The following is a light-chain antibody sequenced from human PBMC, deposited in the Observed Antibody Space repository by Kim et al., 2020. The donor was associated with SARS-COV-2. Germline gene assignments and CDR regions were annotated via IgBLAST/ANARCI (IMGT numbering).Light chain of an antibody. Sequence: EIVLTQSPATLSLSPGERATLSCRASQSVSRDLAWYQQKPGQAPRLLIYDASNRATGIPARFSGSGSGTDFTLTISSLEPEDFAVYYCQQRYDWLTFGGGTKVEI. CDR3: QQRYDWLT. V-gene: IGKV3-11*01. J-gene: IGKJ4*01. CDR1: QSVSRD. CDR2: DAS.